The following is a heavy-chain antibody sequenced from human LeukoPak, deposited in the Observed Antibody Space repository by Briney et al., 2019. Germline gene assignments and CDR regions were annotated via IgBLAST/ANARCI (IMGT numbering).Heavy chain of an antibody. CDR1: GFTVSSNY. Sequence: GGSLRLSCAVSGFTVSSNYMNWVRQAPGKGLEWVSVIHKNAITYHADTVKGRFTVSRDNSKNMLYLQMNSLRAEDTAVYYCARSLRVRGVPDYMDVWGKGTTVIISS. CDR3: ARSLRVRGVPDYMDV. J-gene: IGHJ6*03. D-gene: IGHD3-10*02. V-gene: IGHV3-53*01. CDR2: IHKNAIT.